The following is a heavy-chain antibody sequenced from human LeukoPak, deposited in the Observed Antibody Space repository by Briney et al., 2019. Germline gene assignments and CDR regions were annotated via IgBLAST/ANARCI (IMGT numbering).Heavy chain of an antibody. CDR1: GFTFSSYA. CDR3: AKDQYDILTGYPDY. D-gene: IGHD3-9*01. Sequence: GGSLRLSCAASGFTFSSYAMSWVRQAPGKGLEWVSAISGSGGSTYYADSVKGRFTISRDNSMNTLYLQMNSLRAEDTAVYYCAKDQYDILTGYPDYWGQGTLVTVSS. J-gene: IGHJ4*02. V-gene: IGHV3-23*01. CDR2: ISGSGGST.